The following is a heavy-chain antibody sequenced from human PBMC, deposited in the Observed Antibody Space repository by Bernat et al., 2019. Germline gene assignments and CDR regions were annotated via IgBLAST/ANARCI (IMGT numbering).Heavy chain of an antibody. CDR3: ARGQYCTTTRCRDGYDVFDI. D-gene: IGHD2-2*01. Sequence: EVQLVESGGGLIQPGGSLRLSCAASGFTVSNNYMRWVRQAPGKRLEWVSVIYSGGSTHHADSVKGRLTITRDNSKNTLYLQMNSLRAEDTAVYYCARGQYCTTTRCRDGYDVFDIWGQGTMVTVSS. CDR2: IYSGGST. CDR1: GFTVSNNY. J-gene: IGHJ3*02. V-gene: IGHV3-53*01.